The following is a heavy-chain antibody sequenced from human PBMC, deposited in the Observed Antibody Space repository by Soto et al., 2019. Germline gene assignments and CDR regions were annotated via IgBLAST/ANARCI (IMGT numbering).Heavy chain of an antibody. CDR3: ARDHQPVYYYYGMDV. CDR2: INDYGDRI. CDR1: GFTFRNYW. V-gene: IGHV3-74*01. Sequence: GGSLRLSCAASGFTFRNYWMHWVRQAPGKGLVWVSRINDYGDRINYADSVEGRFTISRDNAKNSLYLQMNSLRAEDTAVYYCARDHQPVYYYYGMDVWGQGTTVTVSS. J-gene: IGHJ6*02.